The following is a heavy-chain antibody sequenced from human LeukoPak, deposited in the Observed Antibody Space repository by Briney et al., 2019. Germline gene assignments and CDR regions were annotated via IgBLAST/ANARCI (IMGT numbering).Heavy chain of an antibody. CDR2: IYTSGST. Sequence: SETLSLTCTVSGGSISSGSYYWSWIRQPAGKGLEWIRRIYTSGSTNCNPSLKSRVTISVDTSKNQFSLKLSSVTAADTAVYYCARYPAVTIFGVERHPRNMDVWGKGTTVTVSS. CDR3: ARYPAVTIFGVERHPRNMDV. CDR1: GGSISSGSYY. D-gene: IGHD3-3*01. J-gene: IGHJ6*03. V-gene: IGHV4-61*02.